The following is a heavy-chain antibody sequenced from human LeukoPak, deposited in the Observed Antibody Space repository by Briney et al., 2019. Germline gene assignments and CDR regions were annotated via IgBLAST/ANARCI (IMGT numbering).Heavy chain of an antibody. CDR3: AGSSSYYPRLDY. D-gene: IGHD3-22*01. CDR1: GGSISSSTYY. V-gene: IGHV4-39*01. J-gene: IGHJ4*02. CDR2: IYYTGGT. Sequence: PSQTLSLTCTVSGGSISSSTYYWGWIRQPPGKTLEWIGSIYYTGGTYYNPSLKRRVTISLNTSKNQFSLRLGSVTAADTAVYYCAGSSSYYPRLDYWGPGTLVTVSS.